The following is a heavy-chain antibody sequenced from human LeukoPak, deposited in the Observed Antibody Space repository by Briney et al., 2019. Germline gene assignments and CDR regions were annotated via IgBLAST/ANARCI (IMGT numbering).Heavy chain of an antibody. CDR1: GYTFTYYY. D-gene: IGHD3-10*01. CDR3: ARWGRFGSGSSRWFDP. J-gene: IGHJ5*02. Sequence: ASVTVSFKASGYTFTYYYMHWVRQAPGQGLAWMGWINPNSGDKNYAQIFQGRVTMTRDTSISTAYMELTRLRSDDTAVYYCARWGRFGSGSSRWFDPWGQGTLVTVSS. CDR2: INPNSGDK. V-gene: IGHV1-2*02.